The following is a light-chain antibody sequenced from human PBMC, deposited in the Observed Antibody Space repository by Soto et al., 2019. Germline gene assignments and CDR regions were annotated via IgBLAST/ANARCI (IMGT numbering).Light chain of an antibody. J-gene: IGKJ1*01. Sequence: IQMTQSLSSLSASVGDRVTITCRASQGIRTYLAWYQQEPGKVPKLLIFSASTLQSGVPPRFSGSGSGTDFTLTISSLQPEDVATYYCQKYDSAPWTFGQGTKVDIK. V-gene: IGKV1-27*01. CDR1: QGIRTY. CDR2: SAS. CDR3: QKYDSAPWT.